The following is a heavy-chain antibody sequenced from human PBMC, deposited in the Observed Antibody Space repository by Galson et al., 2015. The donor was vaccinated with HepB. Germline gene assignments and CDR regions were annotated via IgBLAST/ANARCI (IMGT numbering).Heavy chain of an antibody. CDR3: ARRHVYGGGSYVMDV. V-gene: IGHV5-51*01. CDR2: IYPGASET. D-gene: IGHD2-15*01. J-gene: IGHJ6*02. Sequence: QSGAEVKKPGESLKISCEGSGYRFSMYWIGWVRQMHGRGLEWMGSIYPGASETRYSPSFQGQVTISADKSISTAYLQWSSLKASDTAMYYCARRHVYGGGSYVMDVWGQGTTVTFSS. CDR1: GYRFSMYW.